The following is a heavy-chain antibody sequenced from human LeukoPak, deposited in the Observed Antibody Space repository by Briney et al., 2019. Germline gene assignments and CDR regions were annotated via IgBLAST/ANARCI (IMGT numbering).Heavy chain of an antibody. CDR3: ARSDLTYRDYYFDY. V-gene: IGHV4-39*01. CDR2: IYYSGST. J-gene: IGHJ4*02. CDR1: GGSISSSSYY. Sequence: PSETLSLTCTVSGGSISSSSYYWGWIRQPPGKGLEWIGSIYYSGSTYYNPSLKSRVTISVDTSKNQFPLKLSSVTAADTAVYYCARSDLTYRDYYFDYWGQGTLVTVSS. D-gene: IGHD2-21*02.